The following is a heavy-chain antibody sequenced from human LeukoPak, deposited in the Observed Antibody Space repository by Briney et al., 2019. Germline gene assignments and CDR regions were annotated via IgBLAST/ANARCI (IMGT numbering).Heavy chain of an antibody. CDR3: GRGNKSFDP. V-gene: IGHV1-2*02. CDR2: INPNTGDT. J-gene: IGHJ5*02. CDR1: GHTFIGYY. Sequence: ASVKVSCKASGHTFIGYYMHWVRQAPGQGLEWMGWINPNTGDTNYAPKFQGRVTMIKDTSTNSAYMELNKLTSDDTAVYYCGRGNKSFDPWGQGTLVTVSS.